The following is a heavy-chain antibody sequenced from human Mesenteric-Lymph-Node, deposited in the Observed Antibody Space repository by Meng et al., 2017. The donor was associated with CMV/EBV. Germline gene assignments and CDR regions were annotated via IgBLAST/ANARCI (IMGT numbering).Heavy chain of an antibody. CDR2: INPSSGRA. CDR1: GYTFTAYH. V-gene: IGHV1-2*02. J-gene: IGHJ4*02. CDR3: AADILRITAGDY. Sequence: CKTSGYTFTAYHIHWVRQAPGQGLEWVGDINPSSGRATLAQRFQGSVTLTRDTSMSTVYLELRSLTSDDTAVYYCAADILRITAGDYWGQGALVTVSS. D-gene: IGHD2-15*01.